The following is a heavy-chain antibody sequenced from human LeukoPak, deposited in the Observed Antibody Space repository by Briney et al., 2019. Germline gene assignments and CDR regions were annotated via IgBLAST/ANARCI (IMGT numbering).Heavy chain of an antibody. D-gene: IGHD4-23*01. Sequence: XXQAPXXXLEWVSSISSSTSYIYYADSVKGRFTISRDNAKNSLYLQMNSLRAEDTAVYYCARGGGKLDYWGQGTLVTVSS. V-gene: IGHV3-21*01. CDR2: ISSSTSYI. J-gene: IGHJ4*02. CDR3: ARGGGKLDY.